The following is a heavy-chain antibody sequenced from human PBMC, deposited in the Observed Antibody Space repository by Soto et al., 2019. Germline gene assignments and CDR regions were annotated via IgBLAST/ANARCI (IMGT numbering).Heavy chain of an antibody. CDR3: ARDKLKPYSMDV. CDR1: GFIVSSNY. V-gene: IGHV3-53*01. CDR2: LYSGGNT. Sequence: GSLRLSCAASGFIVSSNYLSWVRQAPGKGLEWVSILYSGGNTYYVDSVKGRFTISRDNSKNTLYLQMNSLRAEDTAVYYCARDKLKPYSMDVWGQGTTVTVSS. J-gene: IGHJ6*02.